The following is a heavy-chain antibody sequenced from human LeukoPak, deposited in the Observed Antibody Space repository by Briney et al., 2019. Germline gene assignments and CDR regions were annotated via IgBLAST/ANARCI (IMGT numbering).Heavy chain of an antibody. J-gene: IGHJ4*02. V-gene: IGHV1-8*01. CDR1: GYTFTSYD. Sequence: ASVKVSCKASGYTFTSYDINWVRQATGQGLEWMGWMNPNSGNTGYAQKFQGRVTTTMNTSISTAYMELSSLRSEDTAVYYCARGQHDSSGYYLVVWGQGTLVTVSS. CDR3: ARGQHDSSGYYLVV. D-gene: IGHD3-22*01. CDR2: MNPNSGNT.